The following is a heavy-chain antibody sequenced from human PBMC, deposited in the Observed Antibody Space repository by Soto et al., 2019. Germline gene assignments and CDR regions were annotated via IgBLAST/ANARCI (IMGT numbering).Heavy chain of an antibody. V-gene: IGHV4-30-4*01. CDR2: ISNSGST. D-gene: IGHD5-18*01. CDR1: GGSVTSDEDY. J-gene: IGHJ4*02. Sequence: PSETLSLTCTVSGGSVTSDEDYWTWIRQSPGKGLEGIGYISNSGSTGYNPSLKTRLSMSVDRSKNQFTLRLTSVTAADTAVYFCATESGSTYGYFDHWGQGTQVTVSS. CDR3: ATESGSTYGYFDH.